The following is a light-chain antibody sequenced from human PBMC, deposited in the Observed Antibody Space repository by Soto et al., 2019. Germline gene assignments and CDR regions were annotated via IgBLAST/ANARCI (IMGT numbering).Light chain of an antibody. CDR3: QQYGSSPKT. Sequence: ALTQSPGTLSSSPGERATLSCRASQSVSSSYLAWYQQKPGQAPRLLIYGASSRATGIPDRLSGSGSGTDFTLTISRLEPEDFAVYYCQQYGSSPKTFGQGTKVDIK. CDR1: QSVSSSY. J-gene: IGKJ1*01. CDR2: GAS. V-gene: IGKV3-20*01.